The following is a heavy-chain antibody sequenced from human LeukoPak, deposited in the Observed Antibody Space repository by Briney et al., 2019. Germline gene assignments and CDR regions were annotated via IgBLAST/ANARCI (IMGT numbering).Heavy chain of an antibody. CDR1: GFTFSSYG. CDR3: ASLHYSSGWKTWGYYFDY. V-gene: IGHV3-30*02. J-gene: IGHJ4*02. Sequence: GGSLRLSCAASGFTFSSYGMHWVRQAPGKGLEWVAFIRFDGSNTDYADSVKGRFTISRDNSKNSLYLQMNSLRAEDTAIYYCASLHYSSGWKTWGYYFDYWGQGTLVTVSS. D-gene: IGHD6-19*01. CDR2: IRFDGSNT.